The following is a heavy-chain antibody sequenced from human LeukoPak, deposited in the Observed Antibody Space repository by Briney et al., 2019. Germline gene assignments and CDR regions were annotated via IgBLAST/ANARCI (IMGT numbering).Heavy chain of an antibody. CDR3: AKVAPRDTSQYQLLERYYFDY. V-gene: IGHV3-23*01. CDR1: GFTFSSYA. D-gene: IGHD2-2*01. Sequence: GGSLRLSCAASGFTFSSYAMSWVRQAPGKGLEWVSAISGSGGSTYYADSVKVRFTISRDNSKNTLYLQMNSLRAEDTAVYYCAKVAPRDTSQYQLLERYYFDYWGQGTLVTVSS. CDR2: ISGSGGST. J-gene: IGHJ4*02.